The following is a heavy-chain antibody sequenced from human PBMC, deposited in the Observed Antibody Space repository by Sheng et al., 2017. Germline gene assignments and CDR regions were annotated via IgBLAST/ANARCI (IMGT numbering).Heavy chain of an antibody. Sequence: QVQLVESGGGVVRPGRSLRLSCAASGFNFSTYAMHWVRQAPGKGLEWVSVISFDGRQRYYADSVKGRLTISRDSSKDTLHLQMNSLRVEDTAVYYCVMSPYPTTVTTALFNWLGSWGRGALVTVSS. V-gene: IGHV3-30*01. CDR1: GFNFSTYA. J-gene: IGHJ5*01. CDR2: ISFDGRQR. CDR3: VMSPYPTTVTTALFNWLGS. D-gene: IGHD4-17*01.